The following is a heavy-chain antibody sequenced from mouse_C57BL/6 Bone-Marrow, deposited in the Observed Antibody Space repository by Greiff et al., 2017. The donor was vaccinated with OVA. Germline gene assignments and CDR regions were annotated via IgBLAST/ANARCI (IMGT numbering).Heavy chain of an antibody. V-gene: IGHV1-52*01. CDR2: IDPSDSGT. J-gene: IGHJ2*01. CDR1: GYTFTSYW. Sequence: VQLQQPGAELVRPGSSVKLSCKASGYTFTSYWMHWVKQRPIQGLEWIGNIDPSDSGTHYNQKFKDKATLTVDKSSSTAYMQLSSLTSEDTAVYYCARWDFRPYGSPAFDYWGQGTTLTVSA. CDR3: ARWDFRPYGSPAFDY. D-gene: IGHD1-1*01.